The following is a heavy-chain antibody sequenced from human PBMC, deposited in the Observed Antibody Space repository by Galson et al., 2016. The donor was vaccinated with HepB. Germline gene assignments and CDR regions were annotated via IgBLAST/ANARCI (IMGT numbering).Heavy chain of an antibody. CDR2: IKQDGSEE. V-gene: IGHV3-7*05. Sequence: SLRLSCAASEFTLSSYWMSWVRQAPGKGLEWVANIKQDGSEEYYVDSVKGRFTISRDNAKNSLYLQMNSLRAEDTAVYYCARRRGSGSHDYWGQGTLVTVAS. D-gene: IGHD3-10*01. CDR1: EFTLSSYW. J-gene: IGHJ4*02. CDR3: ARRRGSGSHDY.